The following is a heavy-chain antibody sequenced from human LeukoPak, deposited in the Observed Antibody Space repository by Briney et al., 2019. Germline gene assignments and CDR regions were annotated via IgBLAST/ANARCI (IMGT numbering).Heavy chain of an antibody. CDR3: ARGTNGAIDY. CDR2: ISSSGSTI. D-gene: IGHD2-8*01. Sequence: AGGSLRLSCAAPGFTFSSYVTSWVRQAPGKGLEWVSAISSSGSTIYYAEYVKGRFTISRDNAKNSLDLQMNSLRAEDTAVYYCARGTNGAIDYWGQGTLVTVSS. J-gene: IGHJ4*02. V-gene: IGHV3-48*03. CDR1: GFTFSSYV.